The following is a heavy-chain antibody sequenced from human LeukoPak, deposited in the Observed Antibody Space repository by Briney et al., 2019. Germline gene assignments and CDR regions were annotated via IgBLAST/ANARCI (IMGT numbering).Heavy chain of an antibody. CDR1: GGTFSSYA. CDR3: ARDTDTAIPTASDY. CDR2: IIPILGIA. J-gene: IGHJ4*02. D-gene: IGHD5-18*01. V-gene: IGHV1-69*04. Sequence: GASVKVSCKASGGTFSSYAISWVRQAPGQGLEWMGRIIPILGIANYAQKFQGRVTITADRSTSTAYMELSSLRSEDTAVYYCARDTDTAIPTASDYWGQGTLVTVSS.